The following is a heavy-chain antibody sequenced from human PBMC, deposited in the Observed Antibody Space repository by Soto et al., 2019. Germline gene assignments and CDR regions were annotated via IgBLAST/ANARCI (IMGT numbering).Heavy chain of an antibody. V-gene: IGHV3-33*01. CDR2: IWHDGSNK. Sequence: GGSLRLSCAASGFTFSSYGMHWVRQAPGKGLEWVAVIWHDGSNKYYADSVKGRFTICRDNSKNTLYLQMNSLRAEDTAVYYCARESSVAVAGYDAFDIWGQGTMVTVSS. J-gene: IGHJ3*02. CDR1: GFTFSSYG. CDR3: ARESSVAVAGYDAFDI. D-gene: IGHD6-19*01.